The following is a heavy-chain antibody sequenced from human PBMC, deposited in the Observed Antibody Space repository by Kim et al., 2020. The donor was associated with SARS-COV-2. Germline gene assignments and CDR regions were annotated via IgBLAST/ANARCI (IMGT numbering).Heavy chain of an antibody. CDR1: GGSFSAYS. V-gene: IGHV4-34*01. CDR3: GRDPSALRPGADYVAY. Sequence: SETLSLTCAVFGGSFSAYSWTWIRQSPGKGLEWIGAINYSGDTNYNPSLKSRLTTSSDTAKNQTPLRLSSVTPAHAAVSYSGRDPSALRPGADYVAYW. D-gene: IGHD2-15*01. J-gene: IGHJ4*01. CDR2: INYSGDT.